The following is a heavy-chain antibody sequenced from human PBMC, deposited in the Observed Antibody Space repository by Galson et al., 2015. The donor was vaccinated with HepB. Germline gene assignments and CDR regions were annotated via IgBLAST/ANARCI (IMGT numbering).Heavy chain of an antibody. V-gene: IGHV3-30*18. J-gene: IGHJ6*02. CDR3: AQDKRSISARHVSYYYYGMDV. D-gene: IGHD6-6*01. Sequence: SLRLSCAASGFTFSTYALHWVRQAPGKGLEWVAVVSYDGSNKNYADSVKGRFTISRDNSKNTLFLQMKSLRGEDTAVYYCAQDKRSISARHVSYYYYGMDVWGQGTTVTVSS. CDR2: VSYDGSNK. CDR1: GFTFSTYA.